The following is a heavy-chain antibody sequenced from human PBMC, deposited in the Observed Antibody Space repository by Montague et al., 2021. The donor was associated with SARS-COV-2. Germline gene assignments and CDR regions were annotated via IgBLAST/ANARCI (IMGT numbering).Heavy chain of an antibody. CDR1: GGSFNDYY. CDR3: ARGHQGVAMIVVVMIGAEYYFDY. D-gene: IGHD3-22*01. J-gene: IGHJ4*01. Sequence: SETLSLTCAVYGGSFNDYYWSWIRQPPGKGLEWIGEINHGGSTNYSPSLKSRVTISADTSKNQFSLKLKSVTAADTANYYCARGHQGVAMIVVVMIGAEYYFDYWGQGSPGTGTS. V-gene: IGHV4-34*01. CDR2: INHGGST.